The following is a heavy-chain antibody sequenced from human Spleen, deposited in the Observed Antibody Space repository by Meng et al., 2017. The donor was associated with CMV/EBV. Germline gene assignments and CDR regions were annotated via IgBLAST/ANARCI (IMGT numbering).Heavy chain of an antibody. CDR3: ARGLVMITFGGVIVPYGMDV. V-gene: IGHV4-34*01. D-gene: IGHD3-16*02. CDR2: INHSGST. CDR1: GGSFSGYY. Sequence: SETLSLTCAVYGGSFSGYYWSWIRQPPGKGLEWIGEINHSGSTNYNPSLKSRVTISVDTSKNQFSLKLSSVTAADTAVYYCARGLVMITFGGVIVPYGMDVWGPGTTVTVSS. J-gene: IGHJ6*02.